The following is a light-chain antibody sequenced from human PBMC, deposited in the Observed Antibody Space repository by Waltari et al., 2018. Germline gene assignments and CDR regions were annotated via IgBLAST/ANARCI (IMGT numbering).Light chain of an antibody. V-gene: IGLV1-44*01. J-gene: IGLJ1*01. Sequence: QSVLTQPPSASGTPGQRVTISCSGSRSNIGSNAVNWYQQVPGTAPKLLIYTNDQRPPGVPDRFSGSKSGTSASLAISGLQSEDEAGYYCAAWDDSLSGFVFGTGTKVTVL. CDR3: AAWDDSLSGFV. CDR1: RSNIGSNA. CDR2: TND.